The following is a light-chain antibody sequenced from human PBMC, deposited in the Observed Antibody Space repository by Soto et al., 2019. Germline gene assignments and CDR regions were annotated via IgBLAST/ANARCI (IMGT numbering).Light chain of an antibody. CDR2: GAS. CDR1: QSVSSSY. CDR3: QQYGSSPWT. Sequence: EIVLTQSPGTLSLSQGEGATLSCRASQSVSSSYFAWYQQKPGQAPRLLIYGASSRATGIPDRFSGSGSGTDFHLTISRLEPEDFAVYYCQQYGSSPWTFGQGTKVETK. J-gene: IGKJ1*01. V-gene: IGKV3-20*01.